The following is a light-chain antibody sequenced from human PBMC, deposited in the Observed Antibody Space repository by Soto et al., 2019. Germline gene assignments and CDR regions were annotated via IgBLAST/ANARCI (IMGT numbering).Light chain of an antibody. CDR2: DNN. V-gene: IGLV1-51*01. CDR3: GPCDTSLGAVV. J-gene: IGLJ2*01. CDR1: SSNIGNRY. Sequence: QSVLTQPPSVSAAPGQNVTISCSGSSSNIGNRYVSWYQQVPGTAPKLLIYDNNQRPSGIPGRFSGSKSVTSATLDISRLPPVDAAESYCGPCDTSLGAVVFGGGTKLTVL.